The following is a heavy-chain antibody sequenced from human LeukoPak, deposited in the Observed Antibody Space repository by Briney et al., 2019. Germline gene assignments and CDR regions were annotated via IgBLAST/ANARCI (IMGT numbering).Heavy chain of an antibody. V-gene: IGHV4-59*01. CDR3: ARVGGASLDF. Sequence: SETLSLTCTVSGGSIISYYWTWMRQPPGQGLEYIGYIYDSGSTNYNPSLKSRVTISVDTSKNQFSLKLNSVTAADTAVYYCARVGGASLDFWGQGTTVTVSS. D-gene: IGHD2-2*01. J-gene: IGHJ6*02. CDR2: IYDSGST. CDR1: GGSIISYY.